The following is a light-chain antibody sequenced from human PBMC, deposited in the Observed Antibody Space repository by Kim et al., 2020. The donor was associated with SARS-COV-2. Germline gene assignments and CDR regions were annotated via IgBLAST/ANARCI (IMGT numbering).Light chain of an antibody. V-gene: IGLV1-40*01. CDR2: GNS. Sequence: QSVLTQPPSVSGAPGQRVTISCTGNRSNIGARYDVHWYQQVPGTAPKLLIYGNSNRPSGVPERFSGSKSGTSASLAITGLQAEDEADYYCQSYDSSLSGSVFGGGTQLTVL. CDR1: RSNIGARYD. J-gene: IGLJ2*01. CDR3: QSYDSSLSGSV.